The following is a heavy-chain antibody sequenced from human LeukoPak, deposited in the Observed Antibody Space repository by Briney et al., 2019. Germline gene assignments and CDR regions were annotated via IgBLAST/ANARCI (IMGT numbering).Heavy chain of an antibody. D-gene: IGHD3-10*01. CDR2: MNPNSGNT. Sequence: GASVKVSCKASGYTFTGYYMHWVRQAPGQGLEWMGWMNPNSGNTGYAQKFQGRVTMTRNTSISTAYMELSSLRSEDTAVYYCYGSGSYKRRGFDIWGQGTMVTVSS. CDR1: GYTFTGYY. V-gene: IGHV1-8*02. CDR3: YGSGSYKRRGFDI. J-gene: IGHJ3*02.